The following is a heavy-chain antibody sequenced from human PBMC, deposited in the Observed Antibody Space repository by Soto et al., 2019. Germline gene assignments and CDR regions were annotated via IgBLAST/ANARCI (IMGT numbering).Heavy chain of an antibody. CDR3: ARRDGYNFDY. J-gene: IGHJ4*02. D-gene: IGHD5-12*01. CDR2: ISSNGGST. CDR1: GFTFSSYA. V-gene: IGHV3-64*01. Sequence: EVQLVESGGGLVKPGGSLRLSCAASGFTFSSYAMHWVRQAPGKGLEYVSAISSNGGSTYYANSVKGRFTISRDNSKNTLYLQMGSLRAEDMAVYYCARRDGYNFDYWGQGTLVTVSS.